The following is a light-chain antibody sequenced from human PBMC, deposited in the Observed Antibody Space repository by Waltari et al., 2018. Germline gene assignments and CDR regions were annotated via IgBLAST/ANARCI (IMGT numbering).Light chain of an antibody. Sequence: DIQMTQSPSSLSASVGDRVTITCRTSQSIDIYLHWYQQKAGKAPRLLIYAATHLQNGVPSRFSGSGSETDFTLTISSLQPEDFATDYCQQSYSTRWTFGQGTVVELK. CDR3: QQSYSTRWT. CDR2: AAT. CDR1: QSIDIY. J-gene: IGKJ1*01. V-gene: IGKV1-39*01.